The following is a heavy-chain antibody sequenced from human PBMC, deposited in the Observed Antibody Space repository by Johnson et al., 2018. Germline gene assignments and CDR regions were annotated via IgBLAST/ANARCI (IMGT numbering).Heavy chain of an antibody. V-gene: IGHV3-53*02. CDR1: GFTVSSNY. Sequence: VQLVETGGGLIQPGGSLRLSCAASGFTVSSNYMSWVRQAPGKGLEWVSSMSGSAGRTYYADSVKGRFTSSRDNSKNTRYRQMNSLGAEDTAVYYCAKSQRGIAVLLATYFQDWGQGTLVTVSS. CDR2: MSGSAGRT. J-gene: IGHJ1*01. CDR3: AKSQRGIAVLLATYFQD. D-gene: IGHD6-19*01.